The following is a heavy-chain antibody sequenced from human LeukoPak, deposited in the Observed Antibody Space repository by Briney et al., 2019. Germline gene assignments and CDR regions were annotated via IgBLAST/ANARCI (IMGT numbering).Heavy chain of an antibody. J-gene: IGHJ5*02. Sequence: ASVKVSCKASGYTFTSYGISWVRQAPGQGLEWMGWINPNSGGTNYAQKFQGRVTMTRDTSISTAYMELSRLRSDDTAVYYCARVRTRNNWFDPWGQGTLVTVSS. CDR1: GYTFTSYG. CDR2: INPNSGGT. CDR3: ARVRTRNNWFDP. V-gene: IGHV1-2*02. D-gene: IGHD1/OR15-1a*01.